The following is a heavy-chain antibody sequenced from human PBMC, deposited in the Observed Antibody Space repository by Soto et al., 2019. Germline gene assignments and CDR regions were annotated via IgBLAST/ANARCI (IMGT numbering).Heavy chain of an antibody. Sequence: ASVKVSCKASGYTFTSYDINWVRQATGQGLEWMGWMNPNSGNTGYAQKFQGRVTMTRNTSISTAYMELSSLRSEDTAVYYCARGGPHLTSVVVVEDAFDIRGQGTMVTVSS. J-gene: IGHJ3*02. CDR1: GYTFTSYD. D-gene: IGHD2-15*01. CDR2: MNPNSGNT. CDR3: ARGGPHLTSVVVVEDAFDI. V-gene: IGHV1-8*01.